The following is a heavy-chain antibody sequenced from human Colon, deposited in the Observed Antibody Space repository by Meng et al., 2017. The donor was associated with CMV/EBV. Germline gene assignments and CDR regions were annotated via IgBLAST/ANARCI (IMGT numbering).Heavy chain of an antibody. V-gene: IGHV2-70D*14. CDR3: ARIASGTFHFDY. Sequence: SGPPLVTRTQTLILSCTFSVFSLPPSRVHVSWIRQPPGKALEWLARIDWDDDKFYSTSLKTRLTISKDTSKNQVVLTMTNMDPVDTATYYCARIASGTFHFDYWGQGTLVTVSS. D-gene: IGHD1-26*01. CDR1: VFSLPPSRVH. J-gene: IGHJ4*02. CDR2: IDWDDDK.